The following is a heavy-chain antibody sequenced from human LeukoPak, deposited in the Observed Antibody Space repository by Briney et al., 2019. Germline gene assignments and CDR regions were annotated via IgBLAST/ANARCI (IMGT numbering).Heavy chain of an antibody. CDR2: ISGSGGST. CDR3: AKDRSGDYSEYFDY. D-gene: IGHD4-11*01. Sequence: GGSLRLSCAASGFTYSSYAMSWVRQAPGKGLEWVSAISGSGGSTYYADSVKGRFTISTDNSKNTLYLQMNSLRAEDTAVYYCAKDRSGDYSEYFDYWGQGTLVTVSS. V-gene: IGHV3-23*01. J-gene: IGHJ4*02. CDR1: GFTYSSYA.